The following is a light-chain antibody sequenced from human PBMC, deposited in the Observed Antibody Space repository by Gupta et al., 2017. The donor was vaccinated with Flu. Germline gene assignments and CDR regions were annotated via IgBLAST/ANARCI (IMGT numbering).Light chain of an antibody. J-gene: IGKJ2*03. CDR2: DAS. V-gene: IGKV3-11*01. CDR3: QQRSNWPRS. CDR1: QSVSSY. Sequence: EIVFAQSPATLSVSPGERATLSCRASQSVSSYLAWYQQKPGQAPRLLIYDASNRATGIPARFSGSGSGTDFTLTISSLEPEDFAVYYCQQRSNWPRSFGQGTKLEIK.